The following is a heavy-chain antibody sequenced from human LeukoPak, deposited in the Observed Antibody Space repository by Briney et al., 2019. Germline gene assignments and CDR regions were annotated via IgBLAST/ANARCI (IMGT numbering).Heavy chain of an antibody. V-gene: IGHV4-59*01. CDR3: ARGRYDAFDI. J-gene: IGHJ3*02. CDR1: GGSISSYY. CDR2: IYYSGST. Sequence: SETLSLTCTVSGGSISSYYWSWIRQPPGKGLEWIGYIYYSGSTNYNPSLKSRVTISVDTSKNQFSLKLSSVTAADTAVYYCARGRYDAFDIWGQGTMVTVSS. D-gene: IGHD1-1*01.